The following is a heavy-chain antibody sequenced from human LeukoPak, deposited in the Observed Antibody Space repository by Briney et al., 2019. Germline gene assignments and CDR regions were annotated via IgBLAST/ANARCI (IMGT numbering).Heavy chain of an antibody. CDR2: ISYDGSNK. Sequence: PGGSLRLSCAASGFTFSSYGMHWVRQAPGKGLEWVAVISYDGSNKYYADSVKGRFTISKDNAKNSLYLRMNSLRAEDTALYHCARNNGMDVWGQGTTVIVSS. V-gene: IGHV3-30*03. J-gene: IGHJ6*02. CDR1: GFTFSSYG. CDR3: ARNNGMDV.